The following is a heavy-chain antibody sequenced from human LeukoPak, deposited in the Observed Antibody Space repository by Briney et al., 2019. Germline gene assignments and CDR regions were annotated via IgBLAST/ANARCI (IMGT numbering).Heavy chain of an antibody. V-gene: IGHV4-34*01. CDR1: GGSISGYY. D-gene: IGHD2-2*01. CDR3: AREKYQLLFSDYYYMDV. Sequence: SETLSLTCAVYGGSISGYYWSWIRQPPGKGLEWIGEINHSGSTNYNLSLKSRVSISVDTSKNQFSLKLSSVTAADTAVYYCAREKYQLLFSDYYYMDVWGKGTTVTVSS. CDR2: INHSGST. J-gene: IGHJ6*03.